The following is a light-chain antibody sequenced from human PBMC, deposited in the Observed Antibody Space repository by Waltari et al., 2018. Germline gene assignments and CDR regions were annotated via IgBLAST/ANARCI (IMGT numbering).Light chain of an antibody. V-gene: IGKV1-39*01. CDR1: QSIIHY. CDR2: GAS. CDR3: QQTFSSPYT. J-gene: IGKJ2*01. Sequence: DVDMTQSPSSLSASIGDRITITCRASQSIIHYLNWYQQKQGTAPRLLITGASSLRGGVPSRFSGSGSGTDFSLTISSLQPEDFATYDCQQTFSSPYTFGQGTKLDI.